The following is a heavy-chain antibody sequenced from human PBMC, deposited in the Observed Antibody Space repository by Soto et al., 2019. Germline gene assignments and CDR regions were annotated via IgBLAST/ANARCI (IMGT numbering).Heavy chain of an antibody. CDR2: IIPILGIA. V-gene: IGHV1-69*02. J-gene: IGHJ3*02. Sequence: QVQLVQSGAEVKKPGSSVKVSCKASGGTFSSYTISWVRQAPGQGLEWMGRIIPILGIANYAQKFQGRVTITADKSTSTAYMELSSLRSEDTAVYYCARSSYYDIRGGAFDIWGQGTMVTVSS. D-gene: IGHD3-3*01. CDR1: GGTFSSYT. CDR3: ARSSYYDIRGGAFDI.